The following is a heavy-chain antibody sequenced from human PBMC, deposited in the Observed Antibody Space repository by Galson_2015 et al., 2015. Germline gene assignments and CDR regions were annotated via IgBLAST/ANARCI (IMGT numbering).Heavy chain of an antibody. CDR2: ISSSSSYI. D-gene: IGHD2-15*01. CDR1: GFTFSSYS. J-gene: IGHJ6*02. Sequence: SLRLSCAASGFTFSSYSMNWVRQAPGKGLEWVSSISSSSSYIYYADSVKGRLTISRDNAKNSLYLQMNSLRAEDTAVYYCESGGSYGMDVWGQGTTVTVSS. V-gene: IGHV3-21*01. CDR3: ESGGSYGMDV.